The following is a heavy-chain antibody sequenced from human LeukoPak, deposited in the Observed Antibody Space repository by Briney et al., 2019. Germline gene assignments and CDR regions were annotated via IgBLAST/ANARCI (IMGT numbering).Heavy chain of an antibody. CDR2: ISSSSSPI. D-gene: IGHD6-25*01. CDR1: GFTFSSYS. V-gene: IGHV3-48*04. Sequence: GGSLRLSCVASGFTFSSYSMNWVRQAPGKGLEWVSHISSSSSPIYYADSVKGRFTISGDNAKNSLYLQVNSLRAEDTAVYYCARVYSSEDYSLHIWGQGTMVTVSS. CDR3: ARVYSSEDYSLHI. J-gene: IGHJ3*02.